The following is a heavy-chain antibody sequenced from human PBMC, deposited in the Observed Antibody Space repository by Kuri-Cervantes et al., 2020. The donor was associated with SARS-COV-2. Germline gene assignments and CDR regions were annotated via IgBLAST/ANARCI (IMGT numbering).Heavy chain of an antibody. V-gene: IGHV1-8*02. CDR2: MNPNSGNT. D-gene: IGHD6-6*01. CDR3: ARAVVGYSSSLGVPDNWFDP. J-gene: IGHJ5*02. Sequence: ASVKVSCKASGYTFTSYDINWVRQATGQGLEWMGWMNPNSGNTGYAQKFQGRVTMTRNTSISTAYMELSSLRSEDTAVYYCARAVVGYSSSLGVPDNWFDPWGQGTLVTVSS. CDR1: GYTFTSYD.